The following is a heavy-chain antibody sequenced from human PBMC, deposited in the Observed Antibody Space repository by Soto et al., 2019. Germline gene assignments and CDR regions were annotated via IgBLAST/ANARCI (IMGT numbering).Heavy chain of an antibody. J-gene: IGHJ4*02. CDR3: ARGVDPDY. CDR2: LQTDGIHP. D-gene: IGHD3-9*01. CDR1: GFTFNYYW. Sequence: EVQLVESGGGLVQPGGSLRLSCVASGFTFNYYWMYWVRKAPGKGLMWVSRLQTDGIHPDYEDSVKGRFTISRDNAKNKLYLQMNNLRAEDTAVYYCARGVDPDYWGQGTLVTVSS. V-gene: IGHV3-74*01.